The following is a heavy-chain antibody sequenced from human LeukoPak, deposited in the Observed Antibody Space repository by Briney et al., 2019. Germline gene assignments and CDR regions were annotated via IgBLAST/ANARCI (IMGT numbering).Heavy chain of an antibody. V-gene: IGHV4-34*01. CDR2: INHSGST. CDR1: GGSISNYY. D-gene: IGHD6-13*01. Sequence: SETLSLTCTVSGGSISNYYWSWIRQPPGKGLEWIGEINHSGSTNYNPSLKSRVTISVDTSKNQFSLKLSSVTAADTAVYYCAKEAIAAAGRSRLDYWGQGTLVTVSS. CDR3: AKEAIAAAGRSRLDY. J-gene: IGHJ4*02.